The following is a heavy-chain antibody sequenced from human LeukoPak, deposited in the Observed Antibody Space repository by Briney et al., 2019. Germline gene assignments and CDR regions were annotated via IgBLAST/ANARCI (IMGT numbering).Heavy chain of an antibody. J-gene: IGHJ5*02. Sequence: SETLSLTCAVYGGSFSGYYWSWIRQPPGKGLEWIGEINHSGSTNYNPSLKSRVTISVDTSKNRFSLKLNSVTAADTAVYYCARDLSSRFDPWGQGTLVTVSS. D-gene: IGHD6-13*01. CDR2: INHSGST. V-gene: IGHV4-34*01. CDR1: GGSFSGYY. CDR3: ARDLSSRFDP.